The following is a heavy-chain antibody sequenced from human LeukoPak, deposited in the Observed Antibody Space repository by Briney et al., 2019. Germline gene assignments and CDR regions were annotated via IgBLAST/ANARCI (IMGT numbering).Heavy chain of an antibody. J-gene: IGHJ6*03. CDR1: GGSISSSY. D-gene: IGHD6-6*01. Sequence: SETLSLTCTVSGGSISSSYWSWIRQPAGKGLEWIGRIYTSGTTSYNPSLESRVSISVDKSKNQLSLKVSSVTAADTAVYYCARLGYSSSSTGYYYYMDVWGKGTTVTVSS. V-gene: IGHV4-4*07. CDR3: ARLGYSSSSTGYYYYMDV. CDR2: IYTSGTT.